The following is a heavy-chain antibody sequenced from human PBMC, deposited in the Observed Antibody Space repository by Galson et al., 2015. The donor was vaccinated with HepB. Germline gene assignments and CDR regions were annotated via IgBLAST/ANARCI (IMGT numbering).Heavy chain of an antibody. CDR2: ISSSSSYI. J-gene: IGHJ5*02. CDR1: GFTFSSYS. D-gene: IGHD3-22*01. CDR3: ARGYYYDSSGYPLDP. V-gene: IGHV3-21*01. Sequence: SLRLSCAASGFTFSSYSMNWVRQAPGKGLEWVSSISSSSSYIYYADSVKGRFTISGDNAKNSLYLQMNSLRAEDTAVYYCARGYYYDSSGYPLDPWGQGALVTVSS.